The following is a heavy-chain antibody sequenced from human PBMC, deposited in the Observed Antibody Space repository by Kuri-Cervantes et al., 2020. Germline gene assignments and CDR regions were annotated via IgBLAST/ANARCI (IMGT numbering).Heavy chain of an antibody. J-gene: IGHJ4*02. CDR2: IYPGDSDT. CDR3: ARRAAVAEFVDY. Sequence: KVSCKGSGYIFTRYWIGWVRQMPGKGLEWMGIIYPGDSDTRYSPSFQGQVTISADKSISTAYLQWSSLKASDTAIYYCARRAAVAEFVDYWGQGTLVTVSS. V-gene: IGHV5-51*01. D-gene: IGHD6-19*01. CDR1: GYIFTRYW.